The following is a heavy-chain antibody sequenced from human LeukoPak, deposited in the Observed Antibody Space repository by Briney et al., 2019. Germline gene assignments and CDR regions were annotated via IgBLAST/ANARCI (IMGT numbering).Heavy chain of an antibody. CDR1: GGSFSGYY. CDR2: INHSGST. Sequence: SETLSLTCAVYGGSFSGYYWSWIRQPPGKGLEWIGEINHSGSTNYDPSLKSRVTISVDTSKNQFSLKLSSVTAADTAVYYCARGPALVYYDFWSGYYPSGYYYYMDVWGKGTTVTVSS. J-gene: IGHJ6*03. D-gene: IGHD3-3*01. V-gene: IGHV4-34*01. CDR3: ARGPALVYYDFWSGYYPSGYYYYMDV.